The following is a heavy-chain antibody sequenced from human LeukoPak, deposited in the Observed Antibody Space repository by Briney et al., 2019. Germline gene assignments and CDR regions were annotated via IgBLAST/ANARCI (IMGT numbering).Heavy chain of an antibody. J-gene: IGHJ4*02. CDR1: GFTFSSYG. Sequence: GGSLRLSCAASGFTFSSYGMHWARQAPGKGLEWVAFIRYDGSNKYYADSVKGRFTISRDNSKNTLYLQMNSLRAEDTAVYYCASMGPSDYDFWSGYFSFDYWGQGTLVTVSS. V-gene: IGHV3-30*02. CDR2: IRYDGSNK. D-gene: IGHD3-3*01. CDR3: ASMGPSDYDFWSGYFSFDY.